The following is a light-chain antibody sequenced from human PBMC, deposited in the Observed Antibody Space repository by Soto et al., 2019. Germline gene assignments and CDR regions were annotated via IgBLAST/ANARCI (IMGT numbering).Light chain of an antibody. J-gene: IGKJ3*01. CDR1: QGISNY. Sequence: DIQMTQSPSSLSASVGDRVTITCRASQGISNYLAWYQQKPGKVPKLLIYAASTLQSGVPSRFSGSGSGTDFTLTISSLQPEGVATYYCQKYNSVSFTFGPGTKVDIK. CDR3: QKYNSVSFT. V-gene: IGKV1-27*01. CDR2: AAS.